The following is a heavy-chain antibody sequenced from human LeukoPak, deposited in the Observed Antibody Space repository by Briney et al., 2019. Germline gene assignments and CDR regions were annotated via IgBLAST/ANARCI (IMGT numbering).Heavy chain of an antibody. J-gene: IGHJ4*02. Sequence: ASVKVSCKTSGYTFTSYDINWVRQATGQELEWMGWMNPNSGNTGYAQKFQGRVTMTRNTSINTAYMELSSLRSEDTAVYYCARGSQTFDYWGQGTLVTVPS. CDR2: MNPNSGNT. V-gene: IGHV1-8*01. CDR3: ARGSQTFDY. CDR1: GYTFTSYD.